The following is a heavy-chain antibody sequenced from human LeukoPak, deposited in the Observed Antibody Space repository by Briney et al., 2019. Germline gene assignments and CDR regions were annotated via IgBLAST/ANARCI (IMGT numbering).Heavy chain of an antibody. CDR1: GFTFSSYG. Sequence: GGSLRLSCAASGFTFSSYGMHWVRQAPGKGLEWVSSISSSSSYIYYADSVKGRFTISRDNAKNSLYLQMNSLRAEDTAVYYCARVLQQGIVGAREPRGQGTLVTVSS. CDR3: ARVLQQGIVGAREP. D-gene: IGHD1-26*01. J-gene: IGHJ5*02. V-gene: IGHV3-21*01. CDR2: ISSSSSYI.